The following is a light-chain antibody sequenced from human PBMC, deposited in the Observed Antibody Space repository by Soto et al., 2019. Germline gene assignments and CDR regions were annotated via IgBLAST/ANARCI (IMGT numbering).Light chain of an antibody. J-gene: IGKJ1*01. Sequence: DIQVTQSPSTLAASVGDTVTITCQASQSISSWLAWYQQKPGKAPKLLIQKASSLESGVPSRFSGSRSGTEFTLTITSLQPGDFATYYCQQSRTFGQGTKVEIK. V-gene: IGKV1-5*03. CDR1: QSISSW. CDR3: QQSRT. CDR2: KAS.